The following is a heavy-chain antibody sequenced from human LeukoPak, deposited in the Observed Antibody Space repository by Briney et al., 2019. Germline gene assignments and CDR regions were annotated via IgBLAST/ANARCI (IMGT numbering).Heavy chain of an antibody. J-gene: IGHJ4*02. V-gene: IGHV3-15*01. Sequence: GGSLRLSCAASGFTFNNAWMSWVRQAPGKRLEWVGRIKSKTNDETTDYAAPVKGRFTISRDDSKNTLYLQMNSLKTEDTAVYYCTAGTGYSDHDYWGQGTLVTVSS. CDR2: IKSKTNDETT. D-gene: IGHD5-12*01. CDR3: TAGTGYSDHDY. CDR1: GFTFNNAW.